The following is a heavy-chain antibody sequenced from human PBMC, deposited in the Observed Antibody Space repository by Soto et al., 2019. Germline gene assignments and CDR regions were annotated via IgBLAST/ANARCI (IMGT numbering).Heavy chain of an antibody. D-gene: IGHD6-13*01. V-gene: IGHV1-8*01. CDR1: GYTFTSYD. CDR3: AGGGGGGSWRCDY. Sequence: QVQLVQSGAEVKKPGASVKVSCKASGYTFTSYDINWVRQATGQGLEWMGWMDPNRGNTGYAQKLEGRVSMARNGGRGRGYVEVGGRGSEETAGGYCAGGGGGGSWRCDYGGRGAVVGVAS. CDR2: MDPNRGNT. J-gene: IGHJ4*02.